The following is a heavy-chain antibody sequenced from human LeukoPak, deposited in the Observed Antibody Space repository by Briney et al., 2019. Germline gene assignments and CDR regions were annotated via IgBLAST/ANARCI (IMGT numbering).Heavy chain of an antibody. CDR1: GGSISSGGYS. CDR3: ARASDWFDP. V-gene: IGHV4-30-2*01. CDR2: IYHSGST. J-gene: IGHJ5*02. Sequence: TSETLSLTCAVSGGSISSGGYSWSWIRQPPGKGLEWIGYIYHSGSTYYNPSLKSRVTISVDRSKNQFSLKLSSVTAADTAVYYCARASDWFDPWGQGTLATVSS.